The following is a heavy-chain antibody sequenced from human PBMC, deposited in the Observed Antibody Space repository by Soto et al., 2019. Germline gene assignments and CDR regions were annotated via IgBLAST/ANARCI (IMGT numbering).Heavy chain of an antibody. J-gene: IGHJ5*02. V-gene: IGHV4-39*07. Sequence: SETLSLTCTVSGGSISSSSYYWGWIRQPPGTGLEWIGEINHSGSTNYNPSLKSRVTISVDTSKNQFSLKLSSVTAADTAVYYCARSINPWGQGTLVTVSS. CDR1: GGSISSSSYY. D-gene: IGHD3-10*01. CDR2: INHSGST. CDR3: ARSINP.